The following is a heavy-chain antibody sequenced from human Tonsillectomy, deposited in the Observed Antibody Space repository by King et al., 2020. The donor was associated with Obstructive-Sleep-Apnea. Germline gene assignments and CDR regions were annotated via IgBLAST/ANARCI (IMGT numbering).Heavy chain of an antibody. D-gene: IGHD6-13*01. J-gene: IGHJ5*02. Sequence: VQLQQWGAGLLKPSETLSLTCAVFGGSFSDYYWSWIRQPPGKGLEWIGEINHSGSTNYNPSLKSRVTILLDTSKNQFSLRLSSLTAADTAVYYCARGSGAAAVNWFDPWGQGTLVTVSS. CDR3: ARGSGAAAVNWFDP. V-gene: IGHV4-34*01. CDR2: INHSGST. CDR1: GGSFSDYY.